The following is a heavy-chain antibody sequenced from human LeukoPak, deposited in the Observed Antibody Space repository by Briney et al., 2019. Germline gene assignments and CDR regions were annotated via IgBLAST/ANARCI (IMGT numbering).Heavy chain of an antibody. V-gene: IGHV3-23*01. CDR1: GFTFSSYA. CDR3: AKESGFGYYYDSSGYSYFDY. D-gene: IGHD3-22*01. J-gene: IGHJ4*02. Sequence: PGGSLRLSCAASGFTFSSYAMSWVRQAPGKGLEWVSAISGSGGSTYYADSVKGRFTISRDNSKNTLYLQMNSLRAEDTAVYYCAKESGFGYYYDSSGYSYFDYWGQGTLVTVSS. CDR2: ISGSGGST.